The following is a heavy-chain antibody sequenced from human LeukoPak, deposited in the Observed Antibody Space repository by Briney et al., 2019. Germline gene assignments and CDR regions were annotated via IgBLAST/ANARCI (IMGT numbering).Heavy chain of an antibody. CDR2: IYYSGST. D-gene: IGHD1-1*01. CDR1: GGSISSYY. CDR3: ASGHNWNPGAFGI. V-gene: IGHV4-59*01. J-gene: IGHJ3*02. Sequence: PSETLSLTCTVSGGSISSYYWSWIRQPPGKGLEWIGYIYYSGSTNYNPSLKSRVTISVDTSKNQFSLKLSSVTAEDTAVYYCASGHNWNPGAFGIWGQGTMVTVSS.